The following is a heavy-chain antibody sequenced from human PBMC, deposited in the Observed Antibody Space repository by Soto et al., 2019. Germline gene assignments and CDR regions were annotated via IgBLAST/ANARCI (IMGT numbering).Heavy chain of an antibody. CDR2: FSLSGTT. D-gene: IGHD2-8*02. J-gene: IGHJ4*02. CDR3: ARGMTPPGAPAWYYFDY. CDR1: GASITGTSY. V-gene: IGHV4-4*07. Sequence: SETLSLTCTVSGASITGTSYWSWIRQPAGKGLEWIGRFSLSGTTNYNPSLRSRVTMSADVSKNQFSLRLTSVTAADTALYYCARGMTPPGAPAWYYFDYWGQGTLVTVSS.